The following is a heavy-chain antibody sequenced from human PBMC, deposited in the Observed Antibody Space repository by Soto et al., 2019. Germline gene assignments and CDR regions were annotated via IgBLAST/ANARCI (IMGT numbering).Heavy chain of an antibody. V-gene: IGHV3-7*01. D-gene: IGHD7-27*01. J-gene: IGHJ4*02. CDR2: ITEDGSVK. Sequence: EVQLVESGGGLVQPGGSLRLSCAASGFTFSTYWISWVRQAPGKGLEWVADITEDGSVKKYVDSVKGRFTISRDNARNSVYLQMNSLRDEDTAVYYCVRDYPVGNPYWGQGTLVTVSS. CDR1: GFTFSTYW. CDR3: VRDYPVGNPY.